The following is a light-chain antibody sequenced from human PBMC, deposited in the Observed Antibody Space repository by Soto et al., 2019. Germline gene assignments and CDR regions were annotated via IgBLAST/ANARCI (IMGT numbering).Light chain of an antibody. CDR3: RQRSDWPFT. Sequence: EFVLTQSPAILSLSPGERATLSCRASQSVYTHLAWYQQKPGQAPRLLIYDTSNRASGVPARFSGSGSGTDFTLTISSLEPEDFAVYFCRQRSDWPFTFGPGT. CDR2: DTS. CDR1: QSVYTH. J-gene: IGKJ3*01. V-gene: IGKV3-11*01.